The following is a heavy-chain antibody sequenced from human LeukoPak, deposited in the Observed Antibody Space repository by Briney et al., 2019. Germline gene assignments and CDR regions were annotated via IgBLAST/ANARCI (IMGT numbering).Heavy chain of an antibody. CDR3: ARETDEAFDL. V-gene: IGHV3-21*01. CDR1: GFSLSSHS. CDR2: IGSSSRSI. J-gene: IGHJ2*01. Sequence: PGGSLRLSCAASGFSLSSHSMNWVRQAPGQGLEWVSAIGSSSRSIYYADSVKARFSVSRDNAKNSLYLQMNSLRVEDTAVYYCARETDEAFDLWGRGTLVTVSS.